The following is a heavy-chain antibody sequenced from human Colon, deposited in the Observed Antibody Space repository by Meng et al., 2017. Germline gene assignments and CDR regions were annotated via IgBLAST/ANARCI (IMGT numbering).Heavy chain of an antibody. CDR1: GFTFSNSG. CDR3: AKNSGGARFYFAN. V-gene: IGHV3-33*06. CDR2: IWNDGSKE. D-gene: IGHD4-23*01. Sequence: SLKISCAASGFTFSNSGMHWVRQAPGKGLEWVAVIWNDGSKEYYADSVKGRFTISRDNSKNILYLQMNSLRVEDTAVFYCAKNSGGARFYFANWGQGTLVTVSS. J-gene: IGHJ4*02.